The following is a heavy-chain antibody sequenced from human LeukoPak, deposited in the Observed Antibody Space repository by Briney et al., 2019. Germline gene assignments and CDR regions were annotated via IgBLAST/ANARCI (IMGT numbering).Heavy chain of an antibody. V-gene: IGHV4-39*01. J-gene: IGHJ6*02. CDR3: ARLPLYSSSWYGLSDYYYYGMDV. CDR2: IYYSGST. CDR1: GGSISSSSYY. D-gene: IGHD6-13*01. Sequence: SETLSLTCTVSGGSISSSSYYWGWIRQPPGKGLEWIGSIYYSGSTYYNPSLKSRVTISVDTSKNQFSLKPSSVTAADTAVYYCARLPLYSSSWYGLSDYYYYGMDVWGQGTTVTVSS.